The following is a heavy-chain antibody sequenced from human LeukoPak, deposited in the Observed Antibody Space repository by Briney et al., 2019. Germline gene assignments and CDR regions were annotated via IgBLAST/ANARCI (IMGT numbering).Heavy chain of an antibody. D-gene: IGHD2-2*01. CDR2: ISGSGGST. V-gene: IGHV3-66*01. J-gene: IGHJ4*02. CDR3: ARGGCTSTSCLDY. Sequence: GGSLRLSCAASGFTVSSNYMSWVRQAPGKGLEWVSVISGSGGSTYYADSVKGRFSIFRDNANNMLHLQMNSLRAEDTAVYYCARGGCTSTSCLDYWGQGTLVTVSS. CDR1: GFTVSSNY.